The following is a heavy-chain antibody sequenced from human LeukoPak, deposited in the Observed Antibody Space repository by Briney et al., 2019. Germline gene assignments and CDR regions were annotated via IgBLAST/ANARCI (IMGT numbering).Heavy chain of an antibody. CDR3: ARVTVVITYFDY. CDR2: ISSGGSTI. CDR1: GFTFSSYE. Sequence: GGSLRLSCAASGFTFSSYEMTWVRQAPGKGLEWVSYISSGGSTIYYADSVKGRFNISRDNAKNSLYLQMNSLRAEDTAVYYCARVTVVITYFDYWGQGTLVTVSS. D-gene: IGHD3-22*01. J-gene: IGHJ4*02. V-gene: IGHV3-48*03.